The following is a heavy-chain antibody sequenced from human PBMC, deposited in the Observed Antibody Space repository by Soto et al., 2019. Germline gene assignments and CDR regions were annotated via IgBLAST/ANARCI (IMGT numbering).Heavy chain of an antibody. CDR1: GYTFTSYG. J-gene: IGHJ5*01. CDR2: ISAYNGNT. Sequence: QVQLVQSGAEVKKPGASVKVSCKASGYTFTSYGISWVRQAPGQGLEWMGWISAYNGNTNYAQKLQGRVTMTTDTTTSTAYMELRNLISNDTAVDYFARVWRQRGFDPWGQETQVTVSS. CDR3: ARVWRQRGFDP. D-gene: IGHD1-1*01. V-gene: IGHV1-18*01.